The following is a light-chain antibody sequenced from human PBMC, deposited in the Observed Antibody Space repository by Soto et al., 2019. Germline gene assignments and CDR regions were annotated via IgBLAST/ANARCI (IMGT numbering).Light chain of an antibody. J-gene: IGLJ2*01. CDR3: SSYAGNNNLI. CDR2: EVS. CDR1: SSDVGGGYNY. Sequence: QSALTQPSSASGSPGQSVTISCTGTSSDVGGGYNYVSWYQHHPGKVPKLMIYEVSKRPSGVPDRFYGSKSGNTASLTVSGLQAEDEADYFCSSYAGNNNLIFGGGTKLTVL. V-gene: IGLV2-8*01.